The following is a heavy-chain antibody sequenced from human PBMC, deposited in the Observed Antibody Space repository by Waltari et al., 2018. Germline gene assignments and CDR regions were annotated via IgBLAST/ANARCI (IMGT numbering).Heavy chain of an antibody. J-gene: IGHJ6*02. CDR2: INAGNGNT. V-gene: IGHV1-3*01. CDR1: GYTFTSYA. D-gene: IGHD6-25*01. CDR3: ATGLAAIYYYYGMDV. Sequence: QVQLVQSGAEVKKPGASVKVSCKASGYTFTSYAMHWVRQAPGQRLEWMGWINAGNGNTKYSQKFQGRVTITRDTSASTAYMELSSLRSEDTAVYYWATGLAAIYYYYGMDVWGQGTTVTVSS.